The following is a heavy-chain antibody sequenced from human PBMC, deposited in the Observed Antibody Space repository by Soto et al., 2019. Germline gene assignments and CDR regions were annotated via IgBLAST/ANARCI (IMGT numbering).Heavy chain of an antibody. CDR3: ARGVGSSWYFSYFDY. V-gene: IGHV4-31*03. CDR1: AGGSISSGDSY. J-gene: IGHJ4*02. CDR2: IYYGST. D-gene: IGHD6-13*01. Sequence: QVQLQESGPGLVKPSQTLPLTCTVSAGGSISSGDSYWSWIRQHPGKGLEYIGHIYYGSTYYNPSLKSRVSISVDTSKNQFSLNLNSVTAADTAVYYCARGVGSSWYFSYFDYWGQGTLVSVSS.